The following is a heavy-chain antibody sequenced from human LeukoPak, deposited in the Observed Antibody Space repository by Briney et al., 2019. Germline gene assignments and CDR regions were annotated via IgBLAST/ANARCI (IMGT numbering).Heavy chain of an antibody. V-gene: IGHV1-2*02. CDR2: IDPNNGDT. Sequence: GASVKVPCKASAYTFTGYYLHWVRQAPGQGPVWVGWIDPNNGDTDYAQEFQGRVSMTRVRSISTAYMELSRLTSDDTAVYYCARRSRNGLDAFDIWGQGTMVTVSS. J-gene: IGHJ3*02. D-gene: IGHD2-8*01. CDR1: AYTFTGYY. CDR3: ARRSRNGLDAFDI.